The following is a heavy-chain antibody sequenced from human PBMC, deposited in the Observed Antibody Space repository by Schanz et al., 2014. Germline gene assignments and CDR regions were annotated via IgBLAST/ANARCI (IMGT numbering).Heavy chain of an antibody. V-gene: IGHV3-23*01. J-gene: IGHJ3*02. CDR2: ISASGGTT. Sequence: EVHLLESGGGLVEPGGSLRLSCATSGFSLDIFAVSWVRQAPGKGLEWVSAISASGGTTYYADSVKGRFTISRDNAKNTLYLQMNTLRAEDTAVYYCARKMKLGVYGGKGHDSLDIWGQGTMVTVSS. D-gene: IGHD4-17*01. CDR3: ARKMKLGVYGGKGHDSLDI. CDR1: GFSLDIFA.